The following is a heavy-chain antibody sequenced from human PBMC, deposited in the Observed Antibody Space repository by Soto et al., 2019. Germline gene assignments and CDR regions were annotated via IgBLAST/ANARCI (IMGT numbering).Heavy chain of an antibody. J-gene: IGHJ4*02. V-gene: IGHV1-8*01. Sequence: ASVKVSCKASGYTFTSYDINWLRQATGQGLEWMGWMNPHNGNTGYAQKFQGRVAMTRYTSMSTAYMELSSLISEDTAMYYFARGRRQLVENTEVYFFEYWAQGTLVTVSS. D-gene: IGHD6-6*01. CDR2: MNPHNGNT. CDR1: GYTFTSYD. CDR3: ARGRRQLVENTEVYFFEY.